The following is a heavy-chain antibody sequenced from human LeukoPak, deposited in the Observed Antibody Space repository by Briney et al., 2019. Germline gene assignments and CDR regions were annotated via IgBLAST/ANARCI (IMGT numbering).Heavy chain of an antibody. Sequence: AGGSLRLSCAASGFTFSSYSMNWVRQAPGKGLEWVSSISSSSYIYYADSVKGRFTISRDNAKSSLYLQMNSLRAEDTAVYYCARVINDFWSGMDVWGQGTTVTVSS. CDR2: ISSSSYI. J-gene: IGHJ6*02. V-gene: IGHV3-21*01. D-gene: IGHD3-3*01. CDR1: GFTFSSYS. CDR3: ARVINDFWSGMDV.